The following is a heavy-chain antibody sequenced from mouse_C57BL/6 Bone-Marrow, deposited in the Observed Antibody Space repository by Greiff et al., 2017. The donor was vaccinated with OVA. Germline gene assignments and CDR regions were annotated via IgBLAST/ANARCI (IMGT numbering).Heavy chain of an antibody. CDR3: ARRLRRPMDY. CDR2: INPSTGGT. CDR1: GYSFTGYY. V-gene: IGHV1-42*01. D-gene: IGHD2-2*01. J-gene: IGHJ4*01. Sequence: VQLKQSGPELVKPGASVKISCKASGYSFTGYYMNWVKQSPEKSLEWIGEINPSTGGTTYNQKFKAKATLTVDKSSSTAYMQLKSLTSEDSAVYYCARRLRRPMDYWGQGTSVTVSS.